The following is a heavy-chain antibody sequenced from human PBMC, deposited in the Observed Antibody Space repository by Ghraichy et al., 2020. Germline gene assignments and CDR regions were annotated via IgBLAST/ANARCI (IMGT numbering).Heavy chain of an antibody. V-gene: IGHV4-31*03. Sequence: SLNISCTVSGGSISSGAYYWNWIRQHPVKGLEWIGYVFYSGITYYNPSLKSRVTMSVDTSKNHFSLMLDSVTAADTAVYYWARADYNSWNVLCDFWGQGTLVTVSS. J-gene: IGHJ4*02. CDR2: VFYSGIT. D-gene: IGHD1-1*01. CDR1: GGSISSGAYY. CDR3: ARADYNSWNVLCDF.